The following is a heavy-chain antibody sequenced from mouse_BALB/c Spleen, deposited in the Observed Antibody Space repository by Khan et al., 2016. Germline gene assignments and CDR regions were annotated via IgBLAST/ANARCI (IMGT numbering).Heavy chain of an antibody. CDR2: ISYSDST. D-gene: IGHD2-4*01. Sequence: EVELVESGPGLVKPSQSLSLTCTVTGYSITSDYAWNWIRQLPGNKLEWRGYISYSDSTNYNPSLKSRISITRDTSKNQFFLQLNSVTTEDTARYYCARGMITTFDYWGQGTTLTVSS. J-gene: IGHJ2*01. CDR1: GYSITSDYA. CDR3: ARGMITTFDY. V-gene: IGHV3-2*02.